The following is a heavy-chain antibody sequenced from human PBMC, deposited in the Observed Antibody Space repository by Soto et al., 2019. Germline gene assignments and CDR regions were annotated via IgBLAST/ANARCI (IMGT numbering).Heavy chain of an antibody. V-gene: IGHV4-30-2*01. D-gene: IGHD1-26*01. CDR1: GGSISSGGYS. Sequence: SETLSLTCAVSGGSISSGGYSWSWIRQPPGKGLEWIGYIYHSGSTYYNPSLKSRVTISVDRSKNQFSLKLSSVTAADTAVYYCARPFIGEDGARYFDYWGQGTLVTVSS. CDR3: ARPFIGEDGARYFDY. J-gene: IGHJ4*02. CDR2: IYHSGST.